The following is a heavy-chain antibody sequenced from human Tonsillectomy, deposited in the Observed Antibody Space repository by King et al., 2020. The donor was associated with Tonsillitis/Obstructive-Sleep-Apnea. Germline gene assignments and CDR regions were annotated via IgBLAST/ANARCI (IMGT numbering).Heavy chain of an antibody. V-gene: IGHV4-39*01. CDR2: SYYSGSA. Sequence: QLQESGPGLVKPSETLSLTCTVSCGSISSSSYYLGWIRHPPGMGLEWIGSSYYSGSAYYNPSLKRLVTISVDTPKNQSSLELSSVTAADTAVCCCARHVLTYYDFWSGLSTYYFDYWGQGTLVTVS. CDR3: ARHVLTYYDFWSGLSTYYFDY. D-gene: IGHD3-3*01. J-gene: IGHJ4*02. CDR1: CGSISSSSYY.